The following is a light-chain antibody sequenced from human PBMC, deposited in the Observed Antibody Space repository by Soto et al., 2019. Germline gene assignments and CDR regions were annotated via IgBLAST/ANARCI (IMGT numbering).Light chain of an antibody. Sequence: DIHMTQSPSSLSASLGDGVTITCQASQNITNNLSWYQQKPGKAPNLLIYHASKLAKGVTSRFSGSGSGTDFSFIITSLQREDLATYYCQQYYGLPPLTFGQGTRLEIK. CDR1: QNITNN. CDR3: QQYYGLPPLT. J-gene: IGKJ5*01. CDR2: HAS. V-gene: IGKV1-33*01.